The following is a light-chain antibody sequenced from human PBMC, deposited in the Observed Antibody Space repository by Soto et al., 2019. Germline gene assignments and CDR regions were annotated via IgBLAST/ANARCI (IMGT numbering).Light chain of an antibody. CDR1: QSIGRF. CDR2: DAS. Sequence: DIPMTQSPSTLSASVGDRVTITCRASQSIGRFFAWYQHQPGKAPKLLIYDASTLESGVPSRVSGTGSGTEFTFSITSLQPEDFGTYYCQQCYMGWTFGQGTKVDFK. J-gene: IGKJ1*01. CDR3: QQCYMGWT. V-gene: IGKV1-5*01.